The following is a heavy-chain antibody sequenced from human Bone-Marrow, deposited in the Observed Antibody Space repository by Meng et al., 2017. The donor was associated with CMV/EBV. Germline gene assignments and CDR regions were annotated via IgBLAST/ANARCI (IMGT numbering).Heavy chain of an antibody. CDR1: GFTASSYW. Sequence: GGSLRLSCAASGFTASSYWMSWVRQAPGKGLEWVANIKQDGSEKYYVDSVKGRFTISRDNAKNSLYLQMNSLRAEDTAVYYCARDWRIAAPREGFNYYGMDVWGQGTTVTVSS. J-gene: IGHJ6*02. V-gene: IGHV3-7*01. D-gene: IGHD6-6*01. CDR3: ARDWRIAAPREGFNYYGMDV. CDR2: IKQDGSEK.